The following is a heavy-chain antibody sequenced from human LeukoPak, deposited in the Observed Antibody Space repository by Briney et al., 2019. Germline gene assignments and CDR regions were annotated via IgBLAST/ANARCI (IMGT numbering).Heavy chain of an antibody. CDR1: GFTFSSYA. CDR2: ISGSGGST. J-gene: IGHJ4*02. CDR3: AKRGGVDGSGSSYYFDY. V-gene: IGHV3-23*01. D-gene: IGHD3-10*01. Sequence: GGSLRLSCAASGFTFSSYAMSWVRQAPGKGLEWVSAISGSGGSTYYADSVKGRFTISRDNSKNTLYLQMNSLRAGDTAVYYCAKRGGVDGSGSSYYFDYWGQGTLVTVSS.